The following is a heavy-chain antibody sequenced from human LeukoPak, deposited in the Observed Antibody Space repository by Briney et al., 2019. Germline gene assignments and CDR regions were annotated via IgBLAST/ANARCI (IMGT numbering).Heavy chain of an antibody. V-gene: IGHV1-69*05. J-gene: IGHJ5*02. CDR1: GGTFSSYA. CDR2: IIPIFGTA. D-gene: IGHD5-12*01. Sequence: ASVKVSCKASGGTFSSYAISWVRQAPGQGLEWMGGIIPIFGTANYAQKFQGRVTITTDESTSTAYMELSSLRSEDTAVYYCAGDIERSGYGRRFDPWGQGTLVTVSS. CDR3: AGDIERSGYGRRFDP.